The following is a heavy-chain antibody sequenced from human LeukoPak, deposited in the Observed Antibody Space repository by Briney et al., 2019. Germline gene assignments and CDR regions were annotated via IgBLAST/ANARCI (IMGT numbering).Heavy chain of an antibody. J-gene: IGHJ4*02. V-gene: IGHV3-30*02. CDR2: IRFDGNNK. D-gene: IGHD1-7*01. Sequence: PGGSLRLSCAASGFTFSSYGMHWVRQAPGKGLEWVAFIRFDGNNKFYADSEEGRFTISRDNSKNTVYLQMNSLRAEDTAVYFCAKELELQPFDYWGQGTLVTVSS. CDR3: AKELELQPFDY. CDR1: GFTFSSYG.